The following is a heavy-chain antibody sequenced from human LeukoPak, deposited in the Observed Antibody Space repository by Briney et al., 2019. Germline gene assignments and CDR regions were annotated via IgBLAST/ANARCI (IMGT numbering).Heavy chain of an antibody. Sequence: GASVKVSCKASGGTFSSYAISWVRQAPGQGLEWMGGIIPIFGTANYAQKFQGRVTITADESTSTAYMELSSLRSEDPAVYYCGGGYDTDYYYYYMDVWGKGTTVTVSS. CDR1: GGTFSSYA. J-gene: IGHJ6*03. D-gene: IGHD5-12*01. V-gene: IGHV1-69*13. CDR3: GGGYDTDYYYYYMDV. CDR2: IIPIFGTA.